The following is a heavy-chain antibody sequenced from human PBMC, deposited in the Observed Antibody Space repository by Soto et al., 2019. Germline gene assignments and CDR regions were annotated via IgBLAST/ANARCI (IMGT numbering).Heavy chain of an antibody. V-gene: IGHV1-69*01. Sequence: QVQLVQSGAEVKKPGSSVKVSCKASGVTLSDYPINWVRQAPGQGLEWMGGLLPIFGTTIYAQKFQGRLTITADESTNTAYMELSGLRPEDTAIFYCARGYCDYATCNNWILKWLDPWGQGTLVTVSS. CDR1: GVTLSDYP. J-gene: IGHJ5*02. CDR2: LLPIFGTT. D-gene: IGHD6-19*01. CDR3: ARGYCDYATCNNWILKWLDP.